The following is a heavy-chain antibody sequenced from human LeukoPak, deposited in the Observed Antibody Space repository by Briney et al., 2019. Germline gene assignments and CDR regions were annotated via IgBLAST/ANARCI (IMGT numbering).Heavy chain of an antibody. Sequence: GGSLRLSCAASGFTFSSYAMSWVRQAPGKGLEWVSAISGSGGSTYYADSVKGRYTISRDSSKNTLYLQMNSLRAEDTAVYYCAKGAGYSYGYEYYFDYWGQGTLVTVSS. D-gene: IGHD5-18*01. V-gene: IGHV3-23*01. J-gene: IGHJ4*02. CDR1: GFTFSSYA. CDR2: ISGSGGST. CDR3: AKGAGYSYGYEYYFDY.